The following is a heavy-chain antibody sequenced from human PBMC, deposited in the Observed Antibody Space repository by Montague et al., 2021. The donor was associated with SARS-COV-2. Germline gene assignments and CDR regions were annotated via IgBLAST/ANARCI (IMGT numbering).Heavy chain of an antibody. V-gene: IGHV4-59*01. D-gene: IGHD5-12*01. CDR1: GGSISSNC. CDR3: ARGGGYSGYDHDY. CDR2: RYYSWST. Sequence: SETLSLTCTVSGGSISSNCWSWIRQPPGQGMGWKGFRYYSWSTNYNHYPKSRVTVSVDTAKNQFSLKLSSVTAADAAVYYCARGGGYSGYDHDYWGQGTLVTVSS. J-gene: IGHJ4*02.